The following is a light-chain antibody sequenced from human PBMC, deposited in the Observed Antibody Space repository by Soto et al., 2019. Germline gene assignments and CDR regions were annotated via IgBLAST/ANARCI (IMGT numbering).Light chain of an antibody. CDR3: QQYNSYSQT. Sequence: GDRVTITCRASQSISSWLAWYPQKPGKAPKLLIYDASSFESGVPSRFSGSGSGTEFTLTISSLQPDDFATYYCQQYNSYSQTFGQGTKVEIK. J-gene: IGKJ1*01. CDR1: QSISSW. CDR2: DAS. V-gene: IGKV1-5*01.